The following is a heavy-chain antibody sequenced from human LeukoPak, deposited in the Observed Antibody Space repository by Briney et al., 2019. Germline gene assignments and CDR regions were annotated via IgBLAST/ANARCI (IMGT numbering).Heavy chain of an antibody. J-gene: IGHJ4*02. CDR3: ARELGGYFDY. V-gene: IGHV3-33*01. CDR1: AFTFSSYG. D-gene: IGHD3-3*01. CDR2: IWYDGSNK. Sequence: PGGSLRLSCAASAFTFSSYGMHWVRQAPGKGLGWVAVIWYDGSNKYYADSVKGRFTISRDNSKNTLYLQMNSLRAEDTAVYYCARELGGYFDYWGQGTLVTVSS.